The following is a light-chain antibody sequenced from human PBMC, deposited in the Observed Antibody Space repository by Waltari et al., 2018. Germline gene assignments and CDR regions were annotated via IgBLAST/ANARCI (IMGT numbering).Light chain of an antibody. Sequence: DIQMTQFPSTLSASVGDTVTITCRASQSISNWLAWYQQKPGKAPNLLIHTTSNLETGVPSRFSGRGSGTQFTLTISSLQPDDLATYYCQHYISAPWTFGQGTKVEI. CDR2: TTS. CDR1: QSISNW. CDR3: QHYISAPWT. V-gene: IGKV1-5*03. J-gene: IGKJ1*01.